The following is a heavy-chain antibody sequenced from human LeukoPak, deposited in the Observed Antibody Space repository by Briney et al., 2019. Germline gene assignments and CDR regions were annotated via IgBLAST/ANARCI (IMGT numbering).Heavy chain of an antibody. CDR2: IDTDWSTT. J-gene: IGHJ4*02. D-gene: IGHD1/OR15-1a*01. CDR3: AKDLTWNTADY. Sequence: GGSLRLSCVASGFTFSNSWMHWFRQVPGKGLAWVSRIDTDWSTTGYADSVRGRFTISRDNAKNTLYLQMNGLRAEDTAIYYCAKDLTWNTADYWGQGTLVTVSS. CDR1: GFTFSNSW. V-gene: IGHV3-74*01.